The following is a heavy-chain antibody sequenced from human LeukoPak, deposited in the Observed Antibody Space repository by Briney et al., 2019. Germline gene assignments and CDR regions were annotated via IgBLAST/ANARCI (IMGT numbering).Heavy chain of an antibody. Sequence: GGSLRLSCAASGFTFSSYSMNWVRQAPGKGLEWVSSISSSSSYIYYADSVKGRFTISRDNAKNSLYLQMNSLRAEDTAVYYCARVGILNWFDPWGQGPLVTVSS. CDR2: ISSSSSYI. J-gene: IGHJ5*02. CDR1: GFTFSSYS. V-gene: IGHV3-21*01. CDR3: ARVGILNWFDP.